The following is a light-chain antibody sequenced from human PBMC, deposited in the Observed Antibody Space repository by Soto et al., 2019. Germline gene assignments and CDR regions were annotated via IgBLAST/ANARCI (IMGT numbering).Light chain of an antibody. J-gene: IGLJ2*01. V-gene: IGLV1-40*01. CDR2: GNS. CDR3: QSYDSSLRGLV. CDR1: SSNIGAGYD. Sequence: QSVLTQPPSVSGAPGQRVTISCTGSSSNIGAGYDVHWYQQLPGTAPKLLIYGNSNRPSGVPDRFSGSKSGTPASLAITGLQAEDEADYYCQSYDSSLRGLVFGGGTKLTVL.